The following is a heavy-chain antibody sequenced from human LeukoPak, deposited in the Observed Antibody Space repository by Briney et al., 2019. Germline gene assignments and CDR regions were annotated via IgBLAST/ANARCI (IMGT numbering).Heavy chain of an antibody. CDR1: GFIFSDYY. J-gene: IGHJ6*02. D-gene: IGHD2-2*01. CDR3: ARGYCSSTSCRYYYYGMDV. V-gene: IGHV3-11*01. Sequence: GGSLRLSCAASGFIFSDYYMSWIRQAPGKGLEWVSYISSSGSTIYYADSVKGRFTISRDNAKNSLYLQMNSLRAEDTAVYYCARGYCSSTSCRYYYYGMDVWGQGTTVTVSS. CDR2: ISSSGSTI.